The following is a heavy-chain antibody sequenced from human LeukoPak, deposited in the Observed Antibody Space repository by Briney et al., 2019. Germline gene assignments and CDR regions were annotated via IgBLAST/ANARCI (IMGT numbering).Heavy chain of an antibody. Sequence: NPSETLSLTCTVSGGSMSGYIWGWVRQPPGKGLEWIADIYYSGSTTYNPSLKSRVTISVDTSTNQFSLNLSSVTAADTAVYCCARSPGYYFDSWGQGTRVSVSP. CDR1: GGSMSGYI. CDR2: IYYSGST. V-gene: IGHV4-59*08. CDR3: ARSPGYYFDS. D-gene: IGHD1-14*01. J-gene: IGHJ4*02.